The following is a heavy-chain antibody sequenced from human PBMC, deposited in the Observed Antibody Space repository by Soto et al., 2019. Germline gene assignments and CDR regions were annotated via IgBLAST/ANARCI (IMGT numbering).Heavy chain of an antibody. Sequence: DEQLVESGGGSLQPGGSLRLSCAASGFSFRNYAMTWVRQSPGKGLEWVSLISRGGGTTNYAYSVKGRFSISRDNSQNMLYLQMNGLRGEDTALYYCAKLKGGLGRFYGMDAWGQGTMVIVSS. V-gene: IGHV3-23*04. CDR3: AKLKGGLGRFYGMDA. CDR2: ISRGGGTT. CDR1: GFSFRNYA. D-gene: IGHD3-3*01. J-gene: IGHJ6*02.